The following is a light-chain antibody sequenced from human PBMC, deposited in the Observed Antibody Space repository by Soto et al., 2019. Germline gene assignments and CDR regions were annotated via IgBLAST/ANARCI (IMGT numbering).Light chain of an antibody. CDR1: SGSIANNY. J-gene: IGLJ2*01. V-gene: IGLV6-57*04. CDR2: ENK. Sequence: CVLAKPHSVSDSPGKTVTISCTRSSGSIANNYVQWYQQRPGSAPTTVIYENKLRPSGGPGRFSGSTDASSNSASLTISGLQTEDEADYYCQSYDAAFVRFGGGTKVTVL. CDR3: QSYDAAFVR.